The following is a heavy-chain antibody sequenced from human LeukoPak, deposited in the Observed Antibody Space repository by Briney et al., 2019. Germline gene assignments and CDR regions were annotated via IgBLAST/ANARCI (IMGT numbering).Heavy chain of an antibody. J-gene: IGHJ4*02. D-gene: IGHD1-1*01. CDR1: GFTFSNFA. Sequence: PGGSLRLSCAASGFTFSNFAMLWLRQAPGKGLEWVSSIYAAGDRAIYAGSVTGRFVISRDNSKNTVYLQMNSLRDEDTAVYYCAKDLKRDGKYDVDYWGQGTLVTVSS. V-gene: IGHV3-23*01. CDR2: IYAAGDRA. CDR3: AKDLKRDGKYDVDY.